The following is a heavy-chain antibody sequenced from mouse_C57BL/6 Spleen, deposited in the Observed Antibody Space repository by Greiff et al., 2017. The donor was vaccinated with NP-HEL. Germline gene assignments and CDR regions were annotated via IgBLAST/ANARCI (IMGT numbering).Heavy chain of an antibody. V-gene: IGHV1-50*01. CDR3: ARRRTTVVATDY. Sequence: QVQLQQPGAELVKPGASVKLSCKASGYTFTSYWMQWVKQRPGQGLEWIGEIDPSDSYTNYNQKFKGKATLTVDTSSSTAYMQLSSLTSEDSAVYYWARRRTTVVATDYWGQGTTLTVSS. CDR2: IDPSDSYT. CDR1: GYTFTSYW. D-gene: IGHD1-1*01. J-gene: IGHJ2*01.